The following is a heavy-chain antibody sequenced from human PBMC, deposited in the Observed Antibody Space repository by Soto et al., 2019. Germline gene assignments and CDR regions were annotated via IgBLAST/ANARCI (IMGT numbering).Heavy chain of an antibody. J-gene: IGHJ4*02. D-gene: IGHD1-26*01. Sequence: GGSLRLSCAASGFTFSSYAMHWVRQAPGKGLEWVAVISYDGSNKYYADSVKGRFTISRDNSKNTLYLQMNSLRAEDTAVYYCAREGGDHRALGFFDYWGQGTLVTVSS. CDR3: AREGGDHRALGFFDY. V-gene: IGHV3-30-3*01. CDR1: GFTFSSYA. CDR2: ISYDGSNK.